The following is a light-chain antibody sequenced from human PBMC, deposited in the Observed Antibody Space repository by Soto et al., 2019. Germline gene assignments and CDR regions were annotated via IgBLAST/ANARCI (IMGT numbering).Light chain of an antibody. CDR2: GVS. J-gene: IGLJ2*01. V-gene: IGLV2-8*01. CDR3: SSYAGRNNPVL. CDR1: SGDVGAYNS. Sequence: QSALTQPPSASGSPGQSVTISCTGTSGDVGAYNSVSWYQQHPGKAPKLMIYGVSTRPSGVPDRFSGSKSGNTASLTVSGLQAEDEADYYCSSYAGRNNPVLFGGGTKLTV.